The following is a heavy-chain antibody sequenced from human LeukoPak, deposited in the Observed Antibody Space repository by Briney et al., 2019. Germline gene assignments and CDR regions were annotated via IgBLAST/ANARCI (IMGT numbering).Heavy chain of an antibody. D-gene: IGHD2-2*02. CDR2: ISGSGGST. CDR1: GFTFSSYA. CDR3: ALGCYGASCCTAETYYYYGMDV. Sequence: PGGSLRLSCAASGFTFSSYAMSWVRQAPGKGLEWVSAISGSGGSTYYADSVKGRFTISRDNSKNTLYLQMNSLRAEDTAVYYCALGCYGASCCTAETYYYYGMDVWGQGTTVTVSS. V-gene: IGHV3-23*01. J-gene: IGHJ6*02.